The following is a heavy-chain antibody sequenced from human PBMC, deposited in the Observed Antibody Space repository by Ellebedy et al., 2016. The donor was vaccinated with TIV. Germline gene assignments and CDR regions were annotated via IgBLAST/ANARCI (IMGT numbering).Heavy chain of an antibody. Sequence: GESLKISXAASGFTFSSYTMRWVRQAPGKGLEWVSDISGSGGSTYYADSVKGRFTISRDTSKNTLYLQMNSLRVEDTAVYYCAKGITAAVVEGSLFDPWGQGTLVTVSS. CDR2: ISGSGGST. D-gene: IGHD2-2*01. J-gene: IGHJ5*02. CDR3: AKGITAAVVEGSLFDP. V-gene: IGHV3-23*01. CDR1: GFTFSSYT.